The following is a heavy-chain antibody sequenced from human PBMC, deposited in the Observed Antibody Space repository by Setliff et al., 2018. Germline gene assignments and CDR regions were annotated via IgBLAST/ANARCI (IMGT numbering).Heavy chain of an antibody. J-gene: IGHJ6*03. CDR1: GGSLRGNAIF. V-gene: IGHV4-39*01. CDR3: ARHVGIRGRGYNYYYYYMDV. CDR2: IYYTGDT. D-gene: IGHD3-10*01. Sequence: SETLSLTCTVSGGSLRGNAIFWGWIRQPPGKGLEWIGSIYYTGDTYYNPSLKTRVTMSVDTSRNQFSLKLSSVTATDTAVYYCARHVGIRGRGYNYYYYYMDVWGKGTTVTVSS.